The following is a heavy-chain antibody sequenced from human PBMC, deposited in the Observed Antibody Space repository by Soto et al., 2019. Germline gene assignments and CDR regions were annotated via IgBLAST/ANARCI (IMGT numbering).Heavy chain of an antibody. Sequence: QITLKESGPTLVKPTQTLTLTCTFSGFSLSTSGVGVGWIRQPPGKALEGLALIYWDDEKRYSPSLKSRLTITKDTYKNQVVLRVTNVAPVDTGTYYCAHKKTYYDALTGYYNSAYFDYWGPGTQVIVSS. J-gene: IGHJ4*02. D-gene: IGHD3-9*01. V-gene: IGHV2-5*02. CDR3: AHKKTYYDALTGYYNSAYFDY. CDR2: IYWDDEK. CDR1: GFSLSTSGVG.